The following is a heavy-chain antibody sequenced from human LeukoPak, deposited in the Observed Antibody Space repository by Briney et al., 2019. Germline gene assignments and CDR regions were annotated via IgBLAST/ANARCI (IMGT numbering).Heavy chain of an antibody. J-gene: IGHJ4*02. Sequence: GGSPRLSCFASGFNFNYFAMSWVRQAPGKRLEWVSTIGDSGSAGSYADSVRGRFTISRDNSKNMVYLQMSSLRADDSAVYYCSRIKYGGNSGYHFDYWGQGTLVTVSS. V-gene: IGHV3-23*01. CDR3: SRIKYGGNSGYHFDY. D-gene: IGHD4-23*01. CDR1: GFNFNYFA. CDR2: IGDSGSAG.